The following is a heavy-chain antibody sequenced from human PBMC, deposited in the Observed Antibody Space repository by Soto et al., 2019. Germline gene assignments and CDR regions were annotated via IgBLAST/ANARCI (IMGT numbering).Heavy chain of an antibody. CDR3: ARKGVTMVRGVTGRYYYYGMDV. V-gene: IGHV4-34*01. J-gene: IGHJ6*02. Sequence: SETLSLTCAVYGGSFSGYYWSWIRQPPGKGLEWVGEINHSGSTNYNPSLKSRVTISVDTSKNQFSLKLSSVTAADTAVYYCARKGVTMVRGVTGRYYYYGMDVWGQGTKVTVSS. D-gene: IGHD3-10*01. CDR2: INHSGST. CDR1: GGSFSGYY.